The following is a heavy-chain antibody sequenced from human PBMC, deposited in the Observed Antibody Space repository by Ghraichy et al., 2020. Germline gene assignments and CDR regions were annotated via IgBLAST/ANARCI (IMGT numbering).Heavy chain of an antibody. Sequence: ASVKVSCKASGYTFTSYGISWVRQAPGQGLEWMGWISAYNGNTNYAQKLQGRVTMTTDTSTRTAYMELRSLRSDDTAVYYLAGAYGSGDRGDYGWDVWGQGTTVTVSS. CDR1: GYTFTSYG. D-gene: IGHD3-10*01. CDR2: ISAYNGNT. CDR3: AGAYGSGDRGDYGWDV. J-gene: IGHJ6*02. V-gene: IGHV1-18*01.